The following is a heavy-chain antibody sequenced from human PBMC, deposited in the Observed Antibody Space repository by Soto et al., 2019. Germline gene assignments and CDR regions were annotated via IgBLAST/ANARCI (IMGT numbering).Heavy chain of an antibody. V-gene: IGHV2-5*02. Sequence: QITLKESGPPVVKPTETLTLTCTFSGFSLTTSGVGVGWVRQSPGKAPEWLALTYWDDDKRYSTSLKSRLTITKDSSKNQVVLTMANVDPADTATYYCAHRVLRTVFGLVTTTAIYFDFWGQGTPVVVSS. CDR2: TYWDDDK. J-gene: IGHJ4*02. CDR1: GFSLTTSGVG. D-gene: IGHD3-3*01. CDR3: AHRVLRTVFGLVTTTAIYFDF.